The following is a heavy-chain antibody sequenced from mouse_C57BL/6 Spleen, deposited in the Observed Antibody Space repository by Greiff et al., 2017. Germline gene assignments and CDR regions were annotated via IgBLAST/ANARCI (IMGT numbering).Heavy chain of an antibody. V-gene: IGHV1-80*01. D-gene: IGHD3-2*02. CDR2: IYPGDGDT. J-gene: IGHJ4*01. CDR3: ARRTAQATLMGY. Sequence: QVQLQQSGAELVKPGASVKISCKASGYAFSSYWMNWVKQRPGKGLEWIGQIYPGDGDTNYNGKFKGKATLTADKSSSTAYMQLSSLTSEDSAVYFCARRTAQATLMGYWGQGTSVTVSS. CDR1: GYAFSSYW.